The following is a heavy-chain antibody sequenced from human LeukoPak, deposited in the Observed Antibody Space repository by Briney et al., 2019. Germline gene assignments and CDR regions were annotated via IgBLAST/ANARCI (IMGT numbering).Heavy chain of an antibody. CDR3: TTTAPLYGSGSYVVY. CDR2: IKSKTDGGTT. Sequence: GGSLRLPCAASGFTFSNAWMSWVGQAQGKGLDWVGRIKSKTDGGTTDYAAPVKGRFTISRDDSKNTLYLQMNSLKTEDTAVYYCTTTAPLYGSGSYVVYWGQGTLVTVSS. D-gene: IGHD3-10*01. J-gene: IGHJ4*02. V-gene: IGHV3-15*01. CDR1: GFTFSNAW.